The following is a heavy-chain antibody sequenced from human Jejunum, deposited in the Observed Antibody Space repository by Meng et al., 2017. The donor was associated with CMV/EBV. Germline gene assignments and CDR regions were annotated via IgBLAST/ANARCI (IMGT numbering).Heavy chain of an antibody. D-gene: IGHD2-15*01. Sequence: QAQLVQSGGEVKKPGXSAKVSVKASGYTFTNYGITWVRQAPGQGLEWMGWINAYNGDTNYAQTLQGRVTMTTDTSTSTAYMELRSLRSDDTAVYYCARDLTYCSGGSCYPTTIDYWGQGTLVTVSS. J-gene: IGHJ4*02. CDR1: GYTFTNYG. CDR3: ARDLTYCSGGSCYPTTIDY. V-gene: IGHV1-18*01. CDR2: INAYNGDT.